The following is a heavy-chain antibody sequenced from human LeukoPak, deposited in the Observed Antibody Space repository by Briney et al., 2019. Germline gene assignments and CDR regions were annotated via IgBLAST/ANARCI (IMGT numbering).Heavy chain of an antibody. CDR2: INPSGGST. Sequence: GASVKVSCKASGYTFTSYYMHWVRQAPGEGLEWMGIINPSGGSTSYAQKFQGRVTMTRDMSTSTVYMELSSLRAEDTAVYYCAKGYGWEASYYYYDMDVWGKGTTVTISS. CDR1: GYTFTSYY. CDR3: AKGYGWEASYYYYDMDV. D-gene: IGHD1-26*01. J-gene: IGHJ6*03. V-gene: IGHV1-46*01.